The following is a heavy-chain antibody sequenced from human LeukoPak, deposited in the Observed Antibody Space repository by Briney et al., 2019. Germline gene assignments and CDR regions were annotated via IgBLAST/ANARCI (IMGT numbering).Heavy chain of an antibody. J-gene: IGHJ4*02. CDR3: ARDPGGQWLVLGKDY. V-gene: IGHV1-18*01. CDR2: ISGYIGST. CDR1: GYTFTSYG. Sequence: ASVKVSCKASGYTFTSYGISWVRQAPGQGLQWMGWISGYIGSTNYARKFQGRVSMTTDTSTSTVYMELRSLRSEDTAVYYCARDPGGQWLVLGKDYWGQGTLVTVSS. D-gene: IGHD6-19*01.